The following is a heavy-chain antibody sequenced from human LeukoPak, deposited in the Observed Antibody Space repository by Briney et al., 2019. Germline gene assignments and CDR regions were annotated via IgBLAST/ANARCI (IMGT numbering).Heavy chain of an antibody. V-gene: IGHV1-2*06. J-gene: IGHJ4*02. CDR1: GYTFTDYY. Sequence: ASVKVSCKASGYTFTDYYIHWVRQAPGQGLEWVGRINPNSGATRYPQKFQGRVTMTRDTSINTAYLELNSLRSDDTAIYYCARDEQGGTTGGLGYWGQGTLVTVSS. CDR3: ARDEQGGTTGGLGY. D-gene: IGHD4-17*01. CDR2: INPNSGAT.